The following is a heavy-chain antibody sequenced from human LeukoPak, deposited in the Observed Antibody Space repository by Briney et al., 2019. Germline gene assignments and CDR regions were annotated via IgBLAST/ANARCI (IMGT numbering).Heavy chain of an antibody. J-gene: IGHJ4*02. D-gene: IGHD3-22*01. CDR3: AKDGGKYYYDSSGSDW. V-gene: IGHV3-23*01. CDR2: ISGSGGST. CDR1: GFTFSSYA. Sequence: GGSLRLSCAASGFTFSSYAMSWVRQAPGKGLEWVSAISGSGGSTYYADSVKGRFTSSRDNSKNTLYLQMNSLRAEDTAVYYCAKDGGKYYYDSSGSDWWGQGTLVTVSS.